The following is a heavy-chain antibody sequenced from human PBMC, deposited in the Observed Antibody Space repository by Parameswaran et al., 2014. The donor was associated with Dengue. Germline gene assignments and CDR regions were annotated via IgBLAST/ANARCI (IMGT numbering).Heavy chain of an antibody. V-gene: IGHV3-7*03. D-gene: IGHD6-19*01. J-gene: IGHJ4*02. Sequence: RWIRQPPGKGLKWVANIKQDGSEKYYVDSVKGRFTISRDNAKNSLYLQMNSLRAEDTAVYYCARDFSFRFGAVAGTDYWGQGTLVTVSS. CDR2: IKQDGSEK. CDR3: ARDFSFRFGAVAGTDY.